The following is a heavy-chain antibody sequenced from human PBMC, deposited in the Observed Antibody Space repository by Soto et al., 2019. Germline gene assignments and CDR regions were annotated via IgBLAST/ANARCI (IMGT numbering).Heavy chain of an antibody. CDR1: GYTFTSYG. V-gene: IGHV1-18*01. Sequence: VASVKVSCKASGYTFTSYGIRWVRQAPGQGLEWMGWISAYNGNTNYAQKLQGRVTMTTDTSTSTAYMELRSLRSDDTAVYYCARSGYCSGGSCYEPSGYWGQGTLVTVSS. CDR2: ISAYNGNT. J-gene: IGHJ4*02. CDR3: ARSGYCSGGSCYEPSGY. D-gene: IGHD2-15*01.